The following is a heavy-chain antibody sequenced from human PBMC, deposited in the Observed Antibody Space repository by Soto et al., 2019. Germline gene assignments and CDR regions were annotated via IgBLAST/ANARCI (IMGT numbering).Heavy chain of an antibody. CDR1: GFNFGFFG. D-gene: IGHD1-26*01. Sequence: QIQLVESGGDVVQPGKSLRLSCAASGFNFGFFGMHWVRQAPGKGLEWVAFISGDGINTQYADSVRGRFTLSRDYSRKTMYLQMDSLRDEDAALYYCARGTLSFDFDSWGLATLVTVSS. J-gene: IGHJ4*02. CDR2: ISGDGINT. V-gene: IGHV3-30*03. CDR3: ARGTLSFDFDS.